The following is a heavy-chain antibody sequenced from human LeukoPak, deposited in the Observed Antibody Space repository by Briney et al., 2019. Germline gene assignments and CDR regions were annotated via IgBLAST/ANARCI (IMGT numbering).Heavy chain of an antibody. D-gene: IGHD4-17*01. Sequence: GGSLRLSCAASGFTFSSFVMHWVRQAPGKGLEWVAFIRYDGSNKYYADSVKGRFTISRDNTKNTLYLQMNSLRTEDTAVYYCAKVNGDYIVDPSDYWGQGTLVTVSS. J-gene: IGHJ4*02. V-gene: IGHV3-30*02. CDR1: GFTFSSFV. CDR3: AKVNGDYIVDPSDY. CDR2: IRYDGSNK.